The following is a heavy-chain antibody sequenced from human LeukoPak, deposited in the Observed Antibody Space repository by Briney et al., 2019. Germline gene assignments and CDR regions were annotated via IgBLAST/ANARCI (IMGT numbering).Heavy chain of an antibody. Sequence: PGGSLRLSCAASGFTFNIYSMNWVRQAPGKGLEWVSSISSSSSYIYYADSVKGRFTISRDNAKNSLYLQMNSLRAEDTAVYYCARGLAAAGTSWGQGTLVTVSS. CDR2: ISSSSSYI. J-gene: IGHJ4*02. CDR3: ARGLAAAGTS. V-gene: IGHV3-21*01. D-gene: IGHD6-13*01. CDR1: GFTFNIYS.